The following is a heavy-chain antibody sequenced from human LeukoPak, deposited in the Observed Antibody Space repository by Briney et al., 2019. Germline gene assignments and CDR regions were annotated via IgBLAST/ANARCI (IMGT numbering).Heavy chain of an antibody. CDR3: ASEYYDILTGYSRGMDV. Sequence: ASVKASCKASGYTFTGNYIHWVRQAPGQGLEWMGWINLNSGGTNYEQKFQGWVPMTRDTSISTLYMELSRLRSDDTAVYYCASEYYDILTGYSRGMDVWGQGTTVTVSS. CDR1: GYTFTGNY. D-gene: IGHD3-9*01. V-gene: IGHV1-2*04. CDR2: INLNSGGT. J-gene: IGHJ6*02.